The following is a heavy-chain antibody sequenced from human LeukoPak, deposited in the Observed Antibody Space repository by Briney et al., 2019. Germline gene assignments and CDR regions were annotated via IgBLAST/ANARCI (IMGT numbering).Heavy chain of an antibody. V-gene: IGHV1-69*06. CDR2: IIPIFGTA. CDR3: ARDLNTVTPGGVDY. Sequence: ASVKVSCEASGGTFSSYAISWVRQAPGQGLEWMGGIIPIFGTANYAQKFQGRVTITADKSTSTAYMELSSLRSEDTAVYYCARDLNTVTPGGVDYWGQGTLVTVSS. CDR1: GGTFSSYA. J-gene: IGHJ4*02. D-gene: IGHD4-17*01.